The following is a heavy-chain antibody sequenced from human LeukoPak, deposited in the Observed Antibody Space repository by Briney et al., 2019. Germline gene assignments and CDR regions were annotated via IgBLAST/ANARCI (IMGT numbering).Heavy chain of an antibody. CDR2: INLGGST. Sequence: KPSETLSLTCGVYGGSFSGYYWTWIRQPPGKGLEWIGEINLGGSTNYNPSLKSRATISVDTSKSQFSLKLNSVTAADTAVYYCAREFGDEYSSSSGLGYWGQGILVTVSS. CDR1: GGSFSGYY. V-gene: IGHV4-34*01. J-gene: IGHJ4*02. D-gene: IGHD6-6*01. CDR3: AREFGDEYSSSSGLGY.